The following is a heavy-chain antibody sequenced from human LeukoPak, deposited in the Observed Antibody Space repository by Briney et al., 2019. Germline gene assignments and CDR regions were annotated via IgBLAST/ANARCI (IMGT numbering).Heavy chain of an antibody. Sequence: PSETLSLTCAVYGGSFSGYYWSWIRQPPGKGLEWIGEINHSGSTNYNPSLKSRVTISVDTSKNQFSLKLSSVTAADTAVYYCASPELTSGYYRGSFDYWGQGTLVNVSS. CDR3: ASPELTSGYYRGSFDY. CDR2: INHSGST. CDR1: GGSFSGYY. D-gene: IGHD3-22*01. V-gene: IGHV4-34*01. J-gene: IGHJ4*02.